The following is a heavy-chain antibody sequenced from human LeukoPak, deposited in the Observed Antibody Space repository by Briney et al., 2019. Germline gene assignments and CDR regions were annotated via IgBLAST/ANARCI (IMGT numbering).Heavy chain of an antibody. CDR3: ASPVLLWFGDRDAFDI. J-gene: IGHJ3*02. CDR1: GYSFTSYW. D-gene: IGHD3-10*01. CDR2: ICPGDSDT. V-gene: IGHV5-51*01. Sequence: GESLKISCKGSGYSFTSYWIGWVRQMPGKGLEWMGIICPGDSDTRYSPSFQGQVTISADKSISTAYLQWSSLKASDTAMYYCASPVLLWFGDRDAFDIWGQGTMVTVSS.